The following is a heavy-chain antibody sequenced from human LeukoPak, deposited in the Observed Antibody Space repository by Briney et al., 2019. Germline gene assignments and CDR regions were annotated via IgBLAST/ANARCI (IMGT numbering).Heavy chain of an antibody. Sequence: SETLSLTCAVYGVSFSGYYWSWIRQPPGKGLEWIGEINHSGSTNYNPSLKSRVTISVDTSKNQFSLKLSSMTAADTAVYYCARWAYDSSGYPFDYWGQGTLVTVSS. CDR3: ARWAYDSSGYPFDY. V-gene: IGHV4-34*01. CDR1: GVSFSGYY. J-gene: IGHJ4*02. D-gene: IGHD3-22*01. CDR2: INHSGST.